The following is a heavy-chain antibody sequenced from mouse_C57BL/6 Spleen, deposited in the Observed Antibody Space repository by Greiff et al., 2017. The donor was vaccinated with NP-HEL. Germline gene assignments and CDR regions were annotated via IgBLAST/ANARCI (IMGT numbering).Heavy chain of an antibody. CDR2: IYPYNGVS. J-gene: IGHJ2*01. Sequence: DVQLQESGPELVKPGASVKISYKASGYSFTGYYMHWVKQSHGNILDWIGYIYPYNGVSSYNQKFKGKATLTVDKSSSTAYMELRSLTSEDSAVYYCARRLDDDAFDYWGQGTTLTVSS. CDR3: ARRLDDDAFDY. V-gene: IGHV1-31*01. D-gene: IGHD2-4*01. CDR1: GYSFTGYY.